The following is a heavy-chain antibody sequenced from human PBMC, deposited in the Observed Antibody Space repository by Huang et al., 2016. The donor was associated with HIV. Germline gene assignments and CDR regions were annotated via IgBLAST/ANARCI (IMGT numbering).Heavy chain of an antibody. CDR2: IYYRGNT. D-gene: IGHD6-19*01. CDR3: ARHGRVAGHYYNNMDV. V-gene: IGHV4-39*01. J-gene: IGHJ6*02. CDR1: GGSISSSSYY. Sequence: LQLQESGPGLVKSSETLSLICTVSGGSISSSSYYWVWIRQPPGKGPEWIGSIYYRGNTYYNPPLKSRVTISVDTSKNQFSLKVNSVTAADTAVYYCARHGRVAGHYYNNMDVWGRGTTVTVSS.